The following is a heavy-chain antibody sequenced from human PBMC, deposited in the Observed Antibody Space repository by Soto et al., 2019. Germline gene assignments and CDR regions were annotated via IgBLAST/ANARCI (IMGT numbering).Heavy chain of an antibody. Sequence: QVQLVKSGDEVKKPGVSVKVSCKGSGYHFVNYGIAWVRQAPGQGLEWMGCISPYTDNTHYATKVQGRRTMTTDTSTSTAYMDLGSLTSDDTAVYYCVMVDNYVTPTPQDVMGQGTTITVSS. J-gene: IGHJ6*02. CDR2: ISPYTDNT. V-gene: IGHV1-18*01. D-gene: IGHD3-16*01. CDR1: GYHFVNYG. CDR3: VMVDNYVTPTPQDV.